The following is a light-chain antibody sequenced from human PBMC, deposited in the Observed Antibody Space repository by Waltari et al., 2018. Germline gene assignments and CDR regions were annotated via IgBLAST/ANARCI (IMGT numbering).Light chain of an antibody. Sequence: QSALTQPASVSGSPGQSITISSTGTSSDLGGYNYVSRYQQHPGKAPKLMIFDVTKRPSGVSDRFSGSKSGNTASLTISWLHTDDESDYYCSSYTSTNTVIFGGGTKVTVL. CDR1: SSDLGGYNY. CDR2: DVT. J-gene: IGLJ2*01. V-gene: IGLV2-14*03. CDR3: SSYTSTNTVI.